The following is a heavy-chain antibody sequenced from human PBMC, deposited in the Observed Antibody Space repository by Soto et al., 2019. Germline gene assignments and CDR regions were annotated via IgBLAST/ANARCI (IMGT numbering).Heavy chain of an antibody. D-gene: IGHD3-9*01. V-gene: IGHV4-59*01. CDR3: ARGPYYDILTGYSENWFDP. J-gene: IGHJ5*02. Sequence: SETLSLTCTVSGGSISSYYWSWIRQPPGKGLEWIGYIYYSGSTNYNPSLKSRVTISVDTSKNQFSLKLSSVTAADTAVYYCARGPYYDILTGYSENWFDPWGQGTLVTVS. CDR1: GGSISSYY. CDR2: IYYSGST.